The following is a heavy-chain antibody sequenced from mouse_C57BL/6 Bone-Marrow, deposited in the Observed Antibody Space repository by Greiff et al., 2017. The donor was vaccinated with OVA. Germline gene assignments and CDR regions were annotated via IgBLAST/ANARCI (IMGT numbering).Heavy chain of an antibody. V-gene: IGHV1-81*01. CDR1: GYTFTSYG. D-gene: IGHD1-1*01. CDR3: ARSLYYYGSSPFAY. J-gene: IGHJ3*01. CDR2: IYPRSGNT. Sequence: VKLMESGAELARPGASVKLSCKASGYTFTSYGISWVKQRTGQGLEWIGEIYPRSGNTYYNEKFKGKATLTADKSSSTAYMELRSLTSEDSAVYFCARSLYYYGSSPFAYWGQGTLVTVSA.